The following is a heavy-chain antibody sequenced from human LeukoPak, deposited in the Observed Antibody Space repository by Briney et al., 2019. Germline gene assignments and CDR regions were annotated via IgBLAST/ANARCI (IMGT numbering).Heavy chain of an antibody. CDR3: ARHIPVIWSSGYYYGMDV. J-gene: IGHJ6*02. CDR2: ISYSGST. V-gene: IGHV4-59*08. D-gene: IGHD3-3*01. CDR1: GGSISNYY. Sequence: SETLSLTCTVSGGSISNYYWSWIRQPPGKGLEWIGYISYSGSTNHNPSLRSRVAISEDTSRNQFSLRLNSVTAADTAVYYCARHIPVIWSSGYYYGMDVWGQGTTVTVSS.